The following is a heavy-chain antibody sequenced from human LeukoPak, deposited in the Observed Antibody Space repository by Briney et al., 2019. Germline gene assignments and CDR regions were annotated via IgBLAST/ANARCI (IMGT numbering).Heavy chain of an antibody. V-gene: IGHV3-73*01. CDR3: TRPLYYYDSSGSQSGY. D-gene: IGHD3-22*01. CDR2: IRSKANSYAT. CDR1: EFTFSGSA. J-gene: IGHJ4*02. Sequence: GGSLRLSCAASEFTFSGSAMHWVRQASGKGLEWVGRIRSKANSYATAYAASVKGRFTISKDDSKNTAYLQMNSLKTEDTAVYYCTRPLYYYDSSGSQSGYWGQGTLVTVSS.